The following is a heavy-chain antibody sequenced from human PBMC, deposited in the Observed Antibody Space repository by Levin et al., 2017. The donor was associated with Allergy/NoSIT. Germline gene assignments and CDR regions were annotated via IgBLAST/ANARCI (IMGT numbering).Heavy chain of an antibody. CDR1: GFTFSDYY. Sequence: GGSLRLSCAASGFTFSDYYMSWIRQAPGKGLEWVSYISSSSSYTNYADSVKGRFTISRDNAKNSLYLQMNSLRAEDTAVYYCARVHTGNDYVWGSYRGFDYWGQGTLVTVSS. CDR3: ARVHTGNDYVWGSYRGFDY. CDR2: ISSSSSYT. V-gene: IGHV3-11*05. D-gene: IGHD3-16*02. J-gene: IGHJ4*02.